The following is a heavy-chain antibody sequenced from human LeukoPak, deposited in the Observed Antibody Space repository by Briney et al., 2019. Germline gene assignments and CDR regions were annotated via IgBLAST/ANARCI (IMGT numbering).Heavy chain of an antibody. V-gene: IGHV3-30*14. Sequence: GRSLRLSCAASGFTFSRYALHWVRQAPGKGLEWMTIISYDGGEKYYADSVKGRFTISRDNSKNTLYLQMNSLRAEDTAVYYCARGAPGSNDAFDIWGQGTMVTVSS. D-gene: IGHD3-10*01. CDR1: GFTFSRYA. CDR3: ARGAPGSNDAFDI. CDR2: ISYDGGEK. J-gene: IGHJ3*02.